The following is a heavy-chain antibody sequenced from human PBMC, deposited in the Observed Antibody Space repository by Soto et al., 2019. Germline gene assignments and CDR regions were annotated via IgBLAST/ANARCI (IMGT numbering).Heavy chain of an antibody. V-gene: IGHV3-30-3*01. CDR1: GFTFSSYS. Sequence: QVQLVESGGGVVQPGRSLRLSCAASGFTFSSYSIHWVRQAPDKGLELVAVISYDGSDKYYADSVKGRFTISRENSKNTLYLQITSLRAEDPVVYYCAREAGVYGSGSYGMDVWVQGTMVTVSS. CDR3: AREAGVYGSGSYGMDV. CDR2: ISYDGSDK. D-gene: IGHD3-10*01. J-gene: IGHJ6*02.